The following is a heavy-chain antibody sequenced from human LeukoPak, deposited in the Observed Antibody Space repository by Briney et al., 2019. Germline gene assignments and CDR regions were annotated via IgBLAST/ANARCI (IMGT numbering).Heavy chain of an antibody. CDR2: IDPSDSYT. J-gene: IGHJ4*02. V-gene: IGHV5-10-1*01. CDR3: ARYVGATGGYFDY. D-gene: IGHD1-26*01. Sequence: GESLRISCKGYGYSFTSYWIIWVRQMPGKGLEWMGRIDPSDSYTNYSPSLQGHVTISADKSISAAYLQWSNLKASDTAMYYCARYVGATGGYFDYWGQGTLVTVSS. CDR1: GYSFTSYW.